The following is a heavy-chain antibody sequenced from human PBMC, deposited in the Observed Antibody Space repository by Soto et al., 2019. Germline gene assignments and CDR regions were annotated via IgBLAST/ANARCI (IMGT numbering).Heavy chain of an antibody. J-gene: IGHJ4*02. CDR1: GYTFTGHY. Sequence: GASVKVSCKASGYTFTGHYIHWVRQAPEQGPEGRGGIGPESGATRYAQRFQGRVTMTRDMSITTVYMELNNLSPDDTAVYYCGRGRSGQIVVFYWGQGTPVTVSS. CDR3: GRGRSGQIVVFY. V-gene: IGHV1-2*02. D-gene: IGHD1-26*01. CDR2: IGPESGAT.